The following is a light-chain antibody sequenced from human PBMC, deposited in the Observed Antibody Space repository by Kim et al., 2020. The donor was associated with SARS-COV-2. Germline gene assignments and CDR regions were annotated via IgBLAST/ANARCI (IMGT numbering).Light chain of an antibody. CDR1: SSDVGAYNY. CDR2: EVS. J-gene: IGLJ2*01. Sequence: QSVTIPCTGTSSDVGAYNYVSWYQQHPGKAPKLMIYEVSKRPSGVPDRFSGSKSGNTASLTVSGLQAEDEADYYCSSYAGTNNYVVFGGGTQLTVL. V-gene: IGLV2-8*01. CDR3: SSYAGTNNYVV.